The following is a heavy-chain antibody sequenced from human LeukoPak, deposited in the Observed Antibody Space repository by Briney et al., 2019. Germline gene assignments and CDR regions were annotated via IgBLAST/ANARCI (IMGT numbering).Heavy chain of an antibody. J-gene: IGHJ4*02. CDR3: ARDSVTIFGVVSFNLMAFDY. CDR1: GYTFTSYG. CDR2: ICAYNGNT. V-gene: IGHV1-18*01. Sequence: GASVKVSCKASGYTFTSYGISWVRQAPGQGLEWMGWICAYNGNTNYAQELQGRVTMTTDTSTSTAYMELRSLRSDDTAVYYCARDSVTIFGVVSFNLMAFDYWGQGTLVTVSS. D-gene: IGHD3-3*01.